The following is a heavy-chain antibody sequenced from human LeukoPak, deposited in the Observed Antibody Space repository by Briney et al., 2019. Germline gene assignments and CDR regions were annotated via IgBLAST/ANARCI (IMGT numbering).Heavy chain of an antibody. V-gene: IGHV3-33*08. D-gene: IGHD6-19*01. J-gene: IGHJ4*02. CDR3: ARDPSGSGWSLSH. Sequence: GGSQRLSCAVSGFTFSSHSMSWVRQAPGKGLEWVAFIWSDGSNDHYADSVRGRFTISRDNSKNTVCLQMNSLRVEDTAVYYCARDPSGSGWSLSHWGQGTLVTVSS. CDR1: GFTFSSHS. CDR2: IWSDGSND.